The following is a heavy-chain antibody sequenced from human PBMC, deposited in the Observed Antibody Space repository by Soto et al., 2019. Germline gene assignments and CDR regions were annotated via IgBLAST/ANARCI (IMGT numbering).Heavy chain of an antibody. V-gene: IGHV4-39*01. Sequence: QLQLHESGPGLVKPSETLSLICTVSGGSISSSSTSFWAWLRQPPGKEVEYIGSIHHTGSAFYNPSLQSRVTVSVDTSRNQFSLQVSSVTAADTAAYYCARIVTPCYGRDYFDFWGQGTLVTVSS. CDR2: IHHTGSA. J-gene: IGHJ4*02. CDR1: GGSISSSSTSF. D-gene: IGHD2-15*01. CDR3: ARIVTPCYGRDYFDF.